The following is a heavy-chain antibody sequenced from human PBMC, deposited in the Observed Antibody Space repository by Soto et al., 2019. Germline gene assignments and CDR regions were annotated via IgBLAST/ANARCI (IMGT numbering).Heavy chain of an antibody. CDR1: GFSVSTGEVG. J-gene: IGHJ6*02. CDR2: IYWDDDK. Sequence: QITLKEPGPTLVKPTQTLTLTCTFSGFSVSTGEVGVGWIRQPPGKALEWLALIYWDDDKTYNPSLKRRLSITKDTSKNQVVLTMTNMDPVDTATYYCAHVLLGRYFYGMDVWGQGTTVTVSS. V-gene: IGHV2-5*02. CDR3: AHVLLGRYFYGMDV. D-gene: IGHD3-10*01.